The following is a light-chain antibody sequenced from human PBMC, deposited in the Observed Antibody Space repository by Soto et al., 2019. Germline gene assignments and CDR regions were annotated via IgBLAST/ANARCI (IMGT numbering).Light chain of an antibody. V-gene: IGKV3-20*01. CDR2: GSS. CDR1: QSVSSGY. CDR3: QQYGSSPT. J-gene: IGKJ1*01. Sequence: EIVLTQSPGTLSLSPGERATLSCRASQSVSSGYLAWYQQKPGQAPSLLIYGSSSRATGIPDRFSGSGSGTDFTLTISSLEPEDFAVYYCQQYGSSPTFGQGTKV.